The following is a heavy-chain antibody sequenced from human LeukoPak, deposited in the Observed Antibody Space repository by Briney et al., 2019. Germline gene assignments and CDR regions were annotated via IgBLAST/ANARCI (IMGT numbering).Heavy chain of an antibody. CDR3: ARDPYGDYVFDY. Sequence: GGSLRLSCAASGFTFSDYYISWIRQAPGKGLEWVSYISSSSSYTNYADSVKGRFTISRDNAKNSLYLQMNSLRAEDTAVYYCARDPYGDYVFDYWGQGTLVTVSS. CDR2: ISSSSSYT. V-gene: IGHV3-11*06. J-gene: IGHJ4*02. D-gene: IGHD4-17*01. CDR1: GFTFSDYY.